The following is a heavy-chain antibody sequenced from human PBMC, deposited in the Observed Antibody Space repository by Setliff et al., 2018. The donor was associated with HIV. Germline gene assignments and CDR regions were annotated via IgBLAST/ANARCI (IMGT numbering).Heavy chain of an antibody. CDR2: IYYSGST. CDR3: AVYDRDIAAAPGYFDY. CDR1: GGSISSSTYY. V-gene: IGHV4-39*01. Sequence: SETLSLTCTVSGGSISSSTYYWGWIRQPPGKGLEWIGSIYYSGSTYYNPSLKSRVTISVDTSKNQFSLKLSPVTAADTAVYYCAVYDRDIAAAPGYFDYWGQGTLVTVSS. J-gene: IGHJ4*02. D-gene: IGHD6-13*01.